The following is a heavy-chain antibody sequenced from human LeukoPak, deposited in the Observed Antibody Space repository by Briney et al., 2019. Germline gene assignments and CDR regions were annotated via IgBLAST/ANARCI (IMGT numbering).Heavy chain of an antibody. CDR3: ARHVEGVGYSDY. CDR1: GGSFSGYY. D-gene: IGHD3-3*01. CDR2: SHKSGST. V-gene: IGHV4-34*01. J-gene: IGHJ4*02. Sequence: SETLSLTCAVYGGSFSGYYWSWIRQPPGKGLEWIGCSHKSGSTHYNPSLRSRVTISVDMSKSQFSLKLNSVTAADTAVYYCARHVEGVGYSDYWGQGTLVTVSS.